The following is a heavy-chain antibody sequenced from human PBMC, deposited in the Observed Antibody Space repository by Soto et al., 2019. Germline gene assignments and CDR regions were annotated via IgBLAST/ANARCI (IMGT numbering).Heavy chain of an antibody. CDR3: ARPAGGGGSSRFDP. CDR1: GFTFSRYA. Sequence: PGGSLRLSCAASGFTFSRYAMHWVRQAPGKGLEWVAVISYDGSNKYYADSVKGRFTTSRDNSKNTLYLQMNSLRAEDTAVYYCARPAGGGGSSRFDPWGQGTLVTVSS. CDR2: ISYDGSNK. V-gene: IGHV3-30-3*01. J-gene: IGHJ5*02. D-gene: IGHD2-15*01.